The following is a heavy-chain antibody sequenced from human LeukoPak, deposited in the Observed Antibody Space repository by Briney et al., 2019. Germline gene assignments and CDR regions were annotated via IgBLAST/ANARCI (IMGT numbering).Heavy chain of an antibody. CDR3: AREWVARWESERAYFDY. CDR2: IIPIFGTA. J-gene: IGHJ4*02. V-gene: IGHV1-69*05. Sequence: ASVKVSCKASGCTFSSYAISWVRQAPGQGLEWMGGIIPIFGTANYAQKFQGRVTITTDESTSTAYMELSSLRSEDTAVYYCAREWVARWESERAYFDYWGQGTLVTVSS. CDR1: GCTFSSYA. D-gene: IGHD1-26*01.